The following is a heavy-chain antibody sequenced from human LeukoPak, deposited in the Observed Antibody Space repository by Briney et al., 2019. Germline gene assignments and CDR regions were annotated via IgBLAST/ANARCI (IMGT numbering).Heavy chain of an antibody. Sequence: GGSLRLSCAASGFTFSSYSMNWVRQAPGKGLEWVSSISSSSSYVYYADSVKGRFTISRDNSKNTLYLQMNSLRAEDTAVYYCAKVGAAAPGPLFDYWGQGTLVTVSS. V-gene: IGHV3-21*04. J-gene: IGHJ4*02. D-gene: IGHD6-13*01. CDR3: AKVGAAAPGPLFDY. CDR2: ISSSSSYV. CDR1: GFTFSSYS.